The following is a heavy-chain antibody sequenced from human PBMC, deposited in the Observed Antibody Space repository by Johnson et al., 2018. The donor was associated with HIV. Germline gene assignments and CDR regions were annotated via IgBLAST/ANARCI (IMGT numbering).Heavy chain of an antibody. CDR1: GFTLSDYY. V-gene: IGHV3-66*04. J-gene: IGHJ1*01. CDR2: ISGGST. CDR3: ARHAGGDFTYGLVQH. Sequence: EVQLVESGGGLVKPGGSLRLSCAGSGFTLSDYYMSWVRQAPGKGLEWVSSISGGSTYYADSRKGRFTISRDNSKNTLHLQMNSLREEDTALYYCARHAGGDFTYGLVQHWGRGTLVTVSS. D-gene: IGHD4-17*01.